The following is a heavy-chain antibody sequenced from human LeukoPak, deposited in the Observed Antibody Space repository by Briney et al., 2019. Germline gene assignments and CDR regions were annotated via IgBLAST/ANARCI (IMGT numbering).Heavy chain of an antibody. J-gene: IGHJ4*02. D-gene: IGHD5-12*01. CDR2: IGGSGGST. CDR3: AKDSPRVATDGGYYFDY. Sequence: GGSLRLSCAASGFTLSSYAMSWVRQAPGKGLEWVSAIGGSGGSTYYADSVKGRFTISRDNSKNTLYLQMNSLRAEDTAVYYCAKDSPRVATDGGYYFDYWGQGTLVTVSS. V-gene: IGHV3-23*01. CDR1: GFTLSSYA.